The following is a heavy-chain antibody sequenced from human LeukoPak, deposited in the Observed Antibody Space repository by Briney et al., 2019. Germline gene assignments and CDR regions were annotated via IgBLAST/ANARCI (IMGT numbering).Heavy chain of an antibody. J-gene: IGHJ5*02. V-gene: IGHV4-4*07. Sequence: PSESLSLTCAVSGGSISSDYWSWLRQPAGKGLEWIGRIYTSGSTNYNPSLKSRVTMSVDTSKNQFSLKLSSVTAADTAVYYCASLATYYDILTGYQTGWFDPWGQGTLVTVSS. CDR1: GGSISSDY. D-gene: IGHD3-9*01. CDR3: ASLATYYDILTGYQTGWFDP. CDR2: IYTSGST.